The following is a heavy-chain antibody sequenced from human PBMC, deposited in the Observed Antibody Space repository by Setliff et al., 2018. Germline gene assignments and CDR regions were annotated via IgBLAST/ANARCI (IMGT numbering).Heavy chain of an antibody. J-gene: IGHJ4*02. D-gene: IGHD6-19*01. V-gene: IGHV1-18*01. CDR2: ISVYNGDT. Sequence: ASVKVSCKASGYTFGNYAFAWVRQAPGQGLEWVGWISVYNGDTNYAQKFQGRVTLTTDTSTSTAYMELRSLTSDDSAFYYCARGSSGWYRSGGLDYWGQGTLVTVSS. CDR3: ARGSSGWYRSGGLDY. CDR1: GYTFGNYA.